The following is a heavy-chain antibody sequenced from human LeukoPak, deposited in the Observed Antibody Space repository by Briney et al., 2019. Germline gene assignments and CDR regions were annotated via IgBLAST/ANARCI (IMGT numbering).Heavy chain of an antibody. CDR1: GGSISSYY. CDR3: ARIPTDDSNAFDI. CDR2: IFYTGST. V-gene: IGHV4-59*01. J-gene: IGHJ3*02. Sequence: PSETLSLTCTVSGGSISSYYWSWIRQPPGKGLEWIGYIFYTGSTNYNPSLKSRVTISVLTSKNRFSLKLSSVTAADTAVYYCARIPTDDSNAFDIWGQGTMVTVSS. D-gene: IGHD3-22*01.